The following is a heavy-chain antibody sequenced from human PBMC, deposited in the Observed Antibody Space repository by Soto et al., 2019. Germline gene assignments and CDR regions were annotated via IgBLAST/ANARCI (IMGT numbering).Heavy chain of an antibody. CDR3: ARSLSSSSGYFDP. D-gene: IGHD6-6*01. J-gene: IGHJ5*02. V-gene: IGHV4-30-4*01. CDR2: IYKSGRT. Sequence: QVHLQESGPGLLKPSQTLSLTCAVSGDSIGSGDYYWTWIRQSPGKGLEYIGYIYKSGRTYYNPSLKSRPVISLDTSKNQVFLRLTPLTAADTAMYFCARSLSSSSGYFDPWGQGTLVTVSS. CDR1: GDSIGSGDYY.